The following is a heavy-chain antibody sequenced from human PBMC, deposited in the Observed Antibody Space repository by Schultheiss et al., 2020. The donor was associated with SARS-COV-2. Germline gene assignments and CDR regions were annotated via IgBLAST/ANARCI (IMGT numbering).Heavy chain of an antibody. CDR1: GGSVSSGSYY. J-gene: IGHJ5*02. V-gene: IGHV4-39*07. CDR2: IYYGGSP. Sequence: SETLSLTCTVSGGSVSSGSYYWGWIRQPPGKGLEWIGSIYYGGSPSYAPSLKSRVNIDASRTQVSLRLTSVTAADTAVYYCARGGVAVAVGRNWFDPWGQGTLVTVSS. CDR3: ARGGVAVAVGRNWFDP. D-gene: IGHD6-19*01.